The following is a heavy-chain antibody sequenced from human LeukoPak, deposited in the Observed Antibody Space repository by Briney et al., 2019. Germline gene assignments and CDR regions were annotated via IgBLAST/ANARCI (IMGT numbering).Heavy chain of an antibody. V-gene: IGHV3-33*01. CDR1: GFTFSSYG. D-gene: IGHD5-12*01. CDR2: IWYDGSNK. J-gene: IGHJ5*02. Sequence: PGGSLRLSCAASGFTFSSYGMHWVRQAPGKGLEWVAVIWYDGSNKYYADSVKGRFTISRDNSKNTLYLQMNSLRAEDTAVYYCARDRYLVATILYSWFDPWGQGTLVTVSS. CDR3: ARDRYLVATILYSWFDP.